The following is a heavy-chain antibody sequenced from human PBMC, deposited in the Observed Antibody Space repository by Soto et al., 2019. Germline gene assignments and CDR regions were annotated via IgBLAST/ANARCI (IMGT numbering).Heavy chain of an antibody. D-gene: IGHD1-1*01. J-gene: IGHJ4*02. CDR2: INHSGST. V-gene: IGHV4-34*01. CDR1: GGSFSGYY. CDR3: DTSQKGYTWNYFDP. Sequence: PSETLSLTCAVYGGSFSGYYWSWIRQSPGKGLEWIGEINHSGSTNYNPSLKRRVNISVDTSKNQFSLKLTSVTAADTAVYYCDTSQKGYTWNYFDPWGQRVLVSVSP.